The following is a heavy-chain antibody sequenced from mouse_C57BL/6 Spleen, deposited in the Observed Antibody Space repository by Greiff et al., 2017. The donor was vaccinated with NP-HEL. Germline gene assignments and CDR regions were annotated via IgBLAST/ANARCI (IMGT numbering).Heavy chain of an antibody. J-gene: IGHJ1*03. Sequence: DVKLVESGGGLVKPGGSLKLSCAASGFTFSSYAMSWVRQTPEKRLEWVATISDGGSYTYYPDNVKGRFTISRDNAKNNLYLQMSHLKSEDTAMYYCARDEIGYGSSYGYFDVWGTGTTVTVSS. CDR1: GFTFSSYA. V-gene: IGHV5-4*01. CDR3: ARDEIGYGSSYGYFDV. CDR2: ISDGGSYT. D-gene: IGHD1-1*01.